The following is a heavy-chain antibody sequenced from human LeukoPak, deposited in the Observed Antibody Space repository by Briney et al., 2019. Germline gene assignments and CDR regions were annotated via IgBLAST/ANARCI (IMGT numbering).Heavy chain of an antibody. CDR2: IYTSGST. V-gene: IGHV4-4*07. Sequence: PSETLSLTCTVSGGSISSYYWSWIRQPAGKGLEWIGRIYTSGSTNYNPSLKSRVTMSVDTSKNQFSLKLSSVTAADTAVYYCVRDRMVRGVIIFDYWGQGTLVTVSS. CDR1: GGSISSYY. CDR3: VRDRMVRGVIIFDY. D-gene: IGHD3-10*01. J-gene: IGHJ4*02.